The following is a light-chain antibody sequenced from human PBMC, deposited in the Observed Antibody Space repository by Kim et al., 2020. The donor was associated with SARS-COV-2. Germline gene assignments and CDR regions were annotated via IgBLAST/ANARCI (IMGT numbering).Light chain of an antibody. CDR2: GAS. CDR1: QSLSNNN. V-gene: IGKV3-20*01. J-gene: IGKJ1*01. Sequence: EIVLTQSPGTLSLSPGERATLSCSASQSLSNNNLAWYQQKPGQAPRVLIYGASSRATGIPDRFSGSGSGTDFTLTISRLEPEDFAVYYCHQYNSFPWTFGQGTKVDIK. CDR3: HQYNSFPWT.